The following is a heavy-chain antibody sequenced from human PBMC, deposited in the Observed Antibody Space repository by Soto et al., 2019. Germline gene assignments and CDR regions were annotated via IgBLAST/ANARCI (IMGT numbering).Heavy chain of an antibody. CDR1: GFTFKDYW. D-gene: IGHD2-21*01. CDR3: ARDEICDGVKCTLGYFQE. Sequence: VQLVASGGGLVQSGGSLRLACAASGFTFKDYWMNWVRQAPGKGLELVANIKVDGSEKNYVDSVKGRFTISRDNAKNSLYRQMNNLRDEDTAVYYCARDEICDGVKCTLGYFQEWGQGTLVTVSS. J-gene: IGHJ1*01. V-gene: IGHV3-7*03. CDR2: IKVDGSEK.